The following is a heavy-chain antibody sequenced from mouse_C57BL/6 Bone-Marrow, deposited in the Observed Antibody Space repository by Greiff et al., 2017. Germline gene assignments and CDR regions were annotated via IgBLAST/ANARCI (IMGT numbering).Heavy chain of an antibody. CDR1: GYSFTGYY. V-gene: IGHV1-42*01. J-gene: IGHJ3*01. CDR3: AFQLRSYFAY. CDR2: INPRTGGT. D-gene: IGHD1-1*01. Sequence: EVQLQQSGPELVKPGASVKISCKASGYSFTGYYMNWVKQSPEKSLEWIGEINPRTGGTTYNQKFKAKATLTVDKSSSTAYMQLKSLTSEDSAVYYCAFQLRSYFAYWGQGTLVTVSA.